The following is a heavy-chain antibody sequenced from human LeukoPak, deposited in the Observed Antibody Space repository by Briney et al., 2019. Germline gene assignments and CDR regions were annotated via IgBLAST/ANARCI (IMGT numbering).Heavy chain of an antibody. CDR3: ARDFVGSSSYFDY. CDR2: ISSSSRYI. CDR1: GFTFSTYS. V-gene: IGHV3-21*01. Sequence: PGGSLRLSCAASGFTFSTYSMNWVRQAPGKGLEWVSSISSSSRYIYYADSVKGRFTISRDNAKNSLYLQMNSLRAEDTAVYYWARDFVGSSSYFDYWGQEPLVTVSS. D-gene: IGHD6-13*01. J-gene: IGHJ4*02.